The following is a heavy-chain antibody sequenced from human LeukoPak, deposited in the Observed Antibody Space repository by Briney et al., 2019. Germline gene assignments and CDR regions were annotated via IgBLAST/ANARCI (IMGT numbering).Heavy chain of an antibody. V-gene: IGHV1-69*05. CDR2: IIPIFGTA. J-gene: IGHJ3*02. D-gene: IGHD6-19*01. Sequence: SVKVSCKASGGTFSSYAISWVRQAPGQGLEWMGGIIPIFGTANYVQKFQGRVTITTDESTSTAYMELSSLRSEDTAVYYCARDRASSGWVDAFDIWGQGTMATVSS. CDR1: GGTFSSYA. CDR3: ARDRASSGWVDAFDI.